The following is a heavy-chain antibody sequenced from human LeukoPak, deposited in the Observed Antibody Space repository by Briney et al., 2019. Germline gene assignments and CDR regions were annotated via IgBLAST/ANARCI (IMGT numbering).Heavy chain of an antibody. J-gene: IGHJ4*02. CDR3: ARKGGEFDY. CDR2: IYHSGST. CDR1: GYSISSGYY. Sequence: SQTLSLTCAVSGYSISSGYYWGWIRQPPGKGLEWIGSIYHSGSTYYNPSLKSRVTISVDTSKNQFSLTPSSVTASDTAGYYCARKGGEFDYWGQGTLVTVSS. D-gene: IGHD3-16*01. V-gene: IGHV4-38-2*01.